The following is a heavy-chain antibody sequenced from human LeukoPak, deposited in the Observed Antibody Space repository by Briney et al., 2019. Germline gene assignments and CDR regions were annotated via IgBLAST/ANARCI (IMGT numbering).Heavy chain of an antibody. CDR1: GDSVSSNRVA. Sequence: SQTLSLTFAISGDSVSSNRVAWNWLRRSPSRGLEWLGRTYYRSKWYFNYAPSVKTRITINPDTSKNQFSLQLKSVTPDDTAVYYCARGSRGAAADGINWFDPWGQGTLVTVSS. D-gene: IGHD6-13*01. CDR2: TYYRSKWYF. J-gene: IGHJ5*02. CDR3: ARGSRGAAADGINWFDP. V-gene: IGHV6-1*01.